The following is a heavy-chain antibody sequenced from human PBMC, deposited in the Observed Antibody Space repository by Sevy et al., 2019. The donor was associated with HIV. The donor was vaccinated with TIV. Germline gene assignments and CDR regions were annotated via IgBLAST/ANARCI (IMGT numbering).Heavy chain of an antibody. CDR1: GFTFSKYS. Sequence: GGSLRLSCAASGFTFSKYSMSWVRQLPGKGLEWVSTLSFGCGEINYADSVKGRFTISRDNSKSSVYLQMNNLRPEDKAVDNCAREGCTKPHDYWGQGTLVTVSS. CDR3: AREGCTKPHDY. D-gene: IGHD2-8*01. J-gene: IGHJ4*02. V-gene: IGHV3-23*01. CDR2: LSFGCGEI.